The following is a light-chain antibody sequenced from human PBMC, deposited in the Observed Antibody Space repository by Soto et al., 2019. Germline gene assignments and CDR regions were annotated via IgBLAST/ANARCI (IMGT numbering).Light chain of an antibody. V-gene: IGLV2-11*01. J-gene: IGLJ1*01. CDR2: DVI. Sequence: QSALAQPRSVSGSPGQSVTVSCIGTSSDVGGYNSVSWYQEHPGKAPKLMIYDVIKRPSGVPDRFSGSKSGNTASLTISGLLAEDEADYYCCSNVGSXAYVVGRGTTVXV. CDR3: CSNVGSXAYV. CDR1: SSDVGGYNS.